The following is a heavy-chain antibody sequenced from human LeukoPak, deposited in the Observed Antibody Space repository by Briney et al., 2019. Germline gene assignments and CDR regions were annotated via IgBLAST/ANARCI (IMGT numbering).Heavy chain of an antibody. CDR2: IYTSGST. D-gene: IGHD3-22*01. Sequence: PSETLSLTCTVSGGSISRGNYYWSWIRQPAGKGLEWIGRIYTSGSTNYNPSLKSRVTISVDTSKNQFSLKLSSVTAADTAVYYCARHVKWYYYDSSNNWFDPWGQGTLVTVSS. J-gene: IGHJ5*02. CDR3: ARHVKWYYYDSSNNWFDP. V-gene: IGHV4-61*02. CDR1: GGSISRGNYY.